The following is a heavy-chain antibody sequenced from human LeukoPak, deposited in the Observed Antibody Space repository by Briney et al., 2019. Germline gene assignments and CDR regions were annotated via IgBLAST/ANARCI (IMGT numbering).Heavy chain of an antibody. J-gene: IGHJ4*02. CDR3: ASSESSGWQTSEPDY. CDR1: GFTFSSYS. D-gene: IGHD6-19*01. V-gene: IGHV3-21*01. Sequence: GGSLRLSCAASGFTFSSYSMNWVRQAPGKGLEWVSSISSSSSYIYYADSVKGRFTISRDNAKNSLYLQMNSLRAEDTAVYYCASSESSGWQTSEPDYWGQGTLVTVSS. CDR2: ISSSSSYI.